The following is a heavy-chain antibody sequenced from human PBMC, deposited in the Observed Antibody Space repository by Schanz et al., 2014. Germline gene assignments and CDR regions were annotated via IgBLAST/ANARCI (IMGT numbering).Heavy chain of an antibody. V-gene: IGHV1-18*04. CDR1: GYTFPSYG. J-gene: IGHJ3*02. CDR2: INVYNGDT. Sequence: QVQLVQSGSEVKKPGASVKVSCKASGYTFPSYGISWVRQAPGQGLEWMGWINVYNGDTKFAKTSQDRVTLTTETSTRTAYMELMSLRSDDTAVYYCARNIIATARAYDIWGQGTMVTVSS. CDR3: ARNIIATARAYDI. D-gene: IGHD6-13*01.